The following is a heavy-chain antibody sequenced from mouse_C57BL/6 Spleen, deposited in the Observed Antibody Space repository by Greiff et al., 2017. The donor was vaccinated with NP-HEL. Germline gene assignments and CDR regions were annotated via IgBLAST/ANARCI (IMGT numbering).Heavy chain of an antibody. Sequence: DVKLVESGGGLVQPKGSLKLSCAASGFSFNTYAMNWVRQAPGKGLEWVARIRSKSNNYATYYADSVKDRFTISRDDSESMLYLQMNNLKTEDIAMYYCVRPFIYYDYDDWFAYWGQGTLVTVSA. V-gene: IGHV10-1*01. CDR2: IRSKSNNYAT. CDR3: VRPFIYYDYDDWFAY. J-gene: IGHJ3*01. D-gene: IGHD2-4*01. CDR1: GFSFNTYA.